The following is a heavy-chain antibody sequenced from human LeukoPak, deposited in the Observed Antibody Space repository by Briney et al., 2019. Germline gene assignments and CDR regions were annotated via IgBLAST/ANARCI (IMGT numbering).Heavy chain of an antibody. CDR2: INHSGST. Sequence: SETLSLTCAVYGGSFSGYYWSWIRQPPGKGLEWIGEINHSGSTNYNPSLKSRVTISVDTSKNQFSLKLSSVTAADTAVYYCASSYSGTPKRTRGANWFDPWGQGTLVTVSS. J-gene: IGHJ5*02. D-gene: IGHD1-26*01. CDR1: GGSFSGYY. V-gene: IGHV4-34*01. CDR3: ASSYSGTPKRTRGANWFDP.